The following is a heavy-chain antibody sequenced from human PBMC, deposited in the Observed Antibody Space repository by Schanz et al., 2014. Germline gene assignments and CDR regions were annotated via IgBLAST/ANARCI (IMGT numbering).Heavy chain of an antibody. CDR3: AKWMGYGSGGTWYDYYYYGLDV. CDR2: SGTAGDA. Sequence: QLVGSGGGLIQPGGSLRLSCAASGFSIRNHDMHWVRQATGAGLEWVSASGTAGDAFYLDSVKGRFTISRDNSENTLYLQMNSLSADDTAVLCCAKWMGYGSGGTWYDYYYYGLDVWGGGTTVTVSS. V-gene: IGHV3-13*04. J-gene: IGHJ6*04. D-gene: IGHD2-15*01. CDR1: GFSIRNHD.